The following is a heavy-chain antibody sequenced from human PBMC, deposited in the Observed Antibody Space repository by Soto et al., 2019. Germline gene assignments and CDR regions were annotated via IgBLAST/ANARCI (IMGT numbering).Heavy chain of an antibody. J-gene: IGHJ3*02. CDR1: GFTFSSYS. V-gene: IGHV3-48*01. CDR3: ARDASRYCSGTGCFAFDI. Sequence: GGSLRLSCAASGFTFSSYSMNWVRQAPGKGLEWVSYISSSSSTMYYADSVKGRFTISTDNAKNSLYLQMNSLRAEDTAVYYCARDASRYCSGTGCFAFDIWGQGTMVTVSS. D-gene: IGHD2-2*01. CDR2: ISSSSSTM.